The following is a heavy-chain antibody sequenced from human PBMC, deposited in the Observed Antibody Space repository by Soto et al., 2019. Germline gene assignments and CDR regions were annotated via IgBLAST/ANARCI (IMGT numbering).Heavy chain of an antibody. CDR1: GGTFSSYA. CDR2: IIPIFGTA. D-gene: IGHD6-13*01. Sequence: GHSVKVSCKASGGTFSSYAISWVRQAPGQGLEWMGGIIPIFGTANYAQKFQGRVTITADESTSTAYMELSSLRSEDTAVYYCARVIHHSSRWLGPFDYWGKGTLGTVSS. CDR3: ARVIHHSSRWLGPFDY. J-gene: IGHJ4*02. V-gene: IGHV1-69*13.